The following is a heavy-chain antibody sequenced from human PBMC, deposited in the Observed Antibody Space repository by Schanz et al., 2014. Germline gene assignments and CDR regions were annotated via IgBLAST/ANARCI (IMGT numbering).Heavy chain of an antibody. J-gene: IGHJ5*02. CDR3: ARDRRRYCSTASCLHDNWFDP. V-gene: IGHV1-18*01. D-gene: IGHD2-2*01. CDR2: IGGSDVNT. Sequence: QVQLVQSGTQVKKPGASVKVSCKASGYTFTRSGISWVRQAPGQGLEWMGWIGGSDVNTNLAQKFQGKVAKTTDTSTGTAYMELRSLKSDDTAVYYCARDRRRYCSTASCLHDNWFDPWGQGTLXIVSS. CDR1: GYTFTRSG.